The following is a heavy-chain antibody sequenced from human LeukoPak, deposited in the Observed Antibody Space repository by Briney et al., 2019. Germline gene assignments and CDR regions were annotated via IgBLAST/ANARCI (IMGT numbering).Heavy chain of an antibody. J-gene: IGHJ3*02. CDR3: ARSENYYDSSGYYHDAFDI. CDR2: INPNSGGT. CDR1: GYTFTGYY. D-gene: IGHD3-22*01. Sequence: ASVKVSCKASGYTFTGYYMHWVRQAPGQGLEWMGWINPNSGGTNYTQKFQGRVTMTRDTSISTAYMELSGLRSDDTAVYYCARSENYYDSSGYYHDAFDIWGQGTMVTVSS. V-gene: IGHV1-2*02.